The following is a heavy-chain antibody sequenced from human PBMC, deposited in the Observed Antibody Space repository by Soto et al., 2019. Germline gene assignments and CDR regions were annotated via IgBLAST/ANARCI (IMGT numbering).Heavy chain of an antibody. V-gene: IGHV1-69*02. Sequence: GASVKVSCKASGGTFSSYTISWVRQAPGQGLEWMGRIIPILGIANYAQKFQGRVTITADKSTSTAYMELSSLRSEDTAVYYCALGGIVVVPAAIAWGQGTLVTVSS. CDR1: GGTFSSYT. CDR2: IIPILGIA. CDR3: ALGGIVVVPAAIA. D-gene: IGHD2-2*01. J-gene: IGHJ5*02.